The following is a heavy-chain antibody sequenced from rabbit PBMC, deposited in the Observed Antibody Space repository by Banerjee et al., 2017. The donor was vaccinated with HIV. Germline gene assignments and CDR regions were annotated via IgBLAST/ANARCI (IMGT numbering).Heavy chain of an antibody. Sequence: QEQLVESGGGLIQPGGSLKLSCKASGFDFSKYGMSWVRQAPGKGLEWIGYIDLVFGTTYYATWANGRFTISSHNAQNTLYLQLNSLTAADTATYFCVRGASSSGYYSLWGPGTL. CDR2: IDLVFGTT. D-gene: IGHD1-1*01. CDR1: GFDFSKYG. CDR3: VRGASSSGYYSL. V-gene: IGHV1S47*01. J-gene: IGHJ4*01.